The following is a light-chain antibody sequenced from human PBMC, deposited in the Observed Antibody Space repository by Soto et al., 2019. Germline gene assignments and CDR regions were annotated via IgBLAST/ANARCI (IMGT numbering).Light chain of an antibody. J-gene: IGLJ1*01. CDR3: GTWDTSLSGGV. CDR1: NSNIGRNY. CDR2: DND. V-gene: IGLV1-51*01. Sequence: QSVLTQPPSVSAAPGQKVTIPCSGSNSNIGRNYVSWYQPLPGTAPKLLIYDNDKRPSGIPDRFSGSKSGTSATLGITGLQTGDEADYYCGTWDTSLSGGVFGTGTKVTVL.